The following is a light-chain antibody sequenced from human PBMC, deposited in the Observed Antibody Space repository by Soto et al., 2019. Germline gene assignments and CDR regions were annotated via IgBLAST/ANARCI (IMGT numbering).Light chain of an antibody. CDR1: SSDVGGYNY. V-gene: IGLV2-14*03. CDR3: SSYTGTSTLNV. J-gene: IGLJ1*01. CDR2: DVS. Sequence: QSVLTQPASVSGSPGQSITISCTGTSSDVGGYNYVSWYQHHPGKAPKLMIYDVSDRPSGVSNHFSGSKSGNTASLTISGLQAEDEADYYCSSYTGTSTLNVFGTGTKVTVL.